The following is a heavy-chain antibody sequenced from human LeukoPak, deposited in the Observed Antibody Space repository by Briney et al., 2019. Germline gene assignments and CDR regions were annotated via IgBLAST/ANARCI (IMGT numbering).Heavy chain of an antibody. J-gene: IGHJ4*02. CDR1: GFTFNNHA. CDR3: ARDPVSPAGFDY. D-gene: IGHD6-19*01. Sequence: GGSLRLSCTASGFTFNNHAMNWVRQAPGKGLEWVSSISGSGTNTYYADFLKGRFTISRDNSKNTLSLQMNSLKPEDTAVYFCARDPVSPAGFDYWGQGTLVTVSS. CDR2: ISGSGTNT. V-gene: IGHV3-23*01.